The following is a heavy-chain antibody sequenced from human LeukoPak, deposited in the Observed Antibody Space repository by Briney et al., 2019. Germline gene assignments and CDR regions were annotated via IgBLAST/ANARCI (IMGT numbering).Heavy chain of an antibody. Sequence: SETLSLTCTVSGYSISSGYYWGWIRQPPGKGLEWIGSLYHTGSTYYSPSLKSRVSLFLDTSKSQFSLKVTSVTAADTAVYYCARRSGDWAVNWFDPWGQGTLVSVSS. V-gene: IGHV4-38-2*02. D-gene: IGHD2-21*02. J-gene: IGHJ5*02. CDR3: ARRSGDWAVNWFDP. CDR1: GYSISSGYY. CDR2: LYHTGST.